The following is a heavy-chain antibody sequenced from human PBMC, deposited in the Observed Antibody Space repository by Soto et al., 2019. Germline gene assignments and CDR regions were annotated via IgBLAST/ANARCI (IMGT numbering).Heavy chain of an antibody. CDR3: AKVSLYYYDSSGPH. D-gene: IGHD3-22*01. V-gene: IGHV3-23*01. CDR1: GFTFISYA. Sequence: LRLSCAASGFTFISYAMSWVRQAPGKGLEWVSAISGSGGSTYYADSVKGRFTISRDNSKNTLYLQMNSLRAEDTAVYYCAKVSLYYYDSSGPHWGQGALVTVSS. CDR2: ISGSGGST. J-gene: IGHJ4*02.